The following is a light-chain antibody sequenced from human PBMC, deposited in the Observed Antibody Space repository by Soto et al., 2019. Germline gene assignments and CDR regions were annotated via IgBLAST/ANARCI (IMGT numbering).Light chain of an antibody. Sequence: QYVLTQPPSVSGAPGQRVTISCTGSSSNIGAGYDVHWYQQLPGTAPKLLIYGNSNRPSGVPDRFSGSKSGTSASLAVSGLQAEDEADYYCTSYVGNDIWVFGGGTKLTVL. V-gene: IGLV1-40*01. CDR3: TSYVGNDIWV. CDR2: GNS. J-gene: IGLJ3*02. CDR1: SSNIGAGYD.